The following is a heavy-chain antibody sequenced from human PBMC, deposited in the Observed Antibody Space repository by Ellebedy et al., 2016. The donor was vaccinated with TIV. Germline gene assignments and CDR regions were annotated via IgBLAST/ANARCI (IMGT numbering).Heavy chain of an antibody. CDR3: TGSIVVVPAAFDF. D-gene: IGHD2-2*01. CDR1: GASIRNSSSS. V-gene: IGHV4-39*01. J-gene: IGHJ4*02. CDR2: LYYSGRT. Sequence: SETLSLXCTVSGASIRNSSSSWGWIRQSPGKGLESIGSLYYSGRTYFNPSLKSRVTISVDTAKNQFSLNLSSVTAADTALYYCTGSIVVVPAAFDFWGQGVLVTVAS.